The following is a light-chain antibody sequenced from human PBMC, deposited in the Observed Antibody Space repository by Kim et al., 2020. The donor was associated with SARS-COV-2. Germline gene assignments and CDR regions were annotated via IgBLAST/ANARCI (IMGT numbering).Light chain of an antibody. CDR2: NTD. CDR1: AGSVSTGHS. V-gene: IGLV8-61*01. J-gene: IGLJ3*02. Sequence: GGTVKLTCGLNAGSVSTGHSPSWSQQTPGQPPRTLIYNTDTRSSGVPDRFSGAILGGKAALTITGAQPDDDCDYYCMLYLGNGISVFGGGTRLTV. CDR3: MLYLGNGISV.